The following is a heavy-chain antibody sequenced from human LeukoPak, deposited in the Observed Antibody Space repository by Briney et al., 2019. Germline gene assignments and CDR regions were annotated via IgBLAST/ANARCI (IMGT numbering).Heavy chain of an antibody. CDR2: IQQDGSEK. V-gene: IGHV3-7*03. CDR3: ARANGYCSGGSCYYFDY. Sequence: GGSLRLSCAASGFTFSNYWMTWVRQAPGKGLDWVANIQQDGSEKYYVDSVKGRFTISRDNAKNSLYLQMNSLRAEDTALYYCARANGYCSGGSCYYFDYWGQGTLVTVSS. J-gene: IGHJ4*02. D-gene: IGHD2-15*01. CDR1: GFTFSNYW.